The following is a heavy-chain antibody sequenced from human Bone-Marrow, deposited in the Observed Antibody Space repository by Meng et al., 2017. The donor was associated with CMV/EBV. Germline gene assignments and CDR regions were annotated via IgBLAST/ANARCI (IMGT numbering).Heavy chain of an antibody. CDR1: GFTFSSYG. Sequence: GESLKISCAASGFTFSSYGMHWVRQAPGKGLEWVAFIRSDGSDDHYADSVKGRFTISRDNAKNSLYLQMDSLRPEDTALYYCTSSGWPETYYYGMDIWGQGTMVTVSS. CDR3: TSSGWPETYYYGMDI. CDR2: IRSDGSDD. V-gene: IGHV3-30*02. D-gene: IGHD2-15*01. J-gene: IGHJ6*02.